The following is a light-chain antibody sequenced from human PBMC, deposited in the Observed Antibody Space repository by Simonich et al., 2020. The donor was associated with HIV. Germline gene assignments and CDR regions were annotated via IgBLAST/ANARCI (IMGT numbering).Light chain of an antibody. CDR3: SSYTSSSTVV. CDR2: DVN. CDR1: SSDVGGYNY. J-gene: IGLJ2*01. V-gene: IGLV2-14*03. Sequence: QSALTQPASVSGSPGQSITISCTGTSSDVGGYNYVSWYQKHPGKAPKLKIYDVNNRPSVVSNRFSGSKAGNTASLTISGLQAEDEADYYCSSYTSSSTVVFGGGTKLTVL.